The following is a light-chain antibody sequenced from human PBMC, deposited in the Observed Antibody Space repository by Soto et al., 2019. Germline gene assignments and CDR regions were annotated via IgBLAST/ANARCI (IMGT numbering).Light chain of an antibody. CDR3: QQYYSSPVT. CDR1: QSVSSSY. J-gene: IGKJ2*01. V-gene: IGKV3-20*01. Sequence: ENVLTQSPGTLSLSPGERATLSCRASQSVSSSYLTWYQQKPGQAPRLLIYGASSRATDIPDRFSGSGSGTDFTLTISRLVPEDFAVYYCQQYYSSPVTFGQGTKLEIK. CDR2: GAS.